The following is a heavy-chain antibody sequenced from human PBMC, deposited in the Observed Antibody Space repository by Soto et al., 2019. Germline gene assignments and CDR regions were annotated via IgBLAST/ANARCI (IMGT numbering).Heavy chain of an antibody. Sequence: QITLKESGPTLVRPTQTLTLTCAFSGFSLSTSGVGVGWIRQPPGKALEWLAVIYWDDSKHYSPSLRSRLTINKDTSKNQVVLTMTNMDPMDPGTYYCAHKGPEDWPLDYWGQGTLVTVSS. CDR1: GFSLSTSGVG. CDR2: IYWDDSK. J-gene: IGHJ4*02. D-gene: IGHD3-9*01. V-gene: IGHV2-5*02. CDR3: AHKGPEDWPLDY.